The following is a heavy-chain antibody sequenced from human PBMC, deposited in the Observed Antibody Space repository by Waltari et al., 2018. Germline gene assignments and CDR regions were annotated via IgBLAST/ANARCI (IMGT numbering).Heavy chain of an antibody. CDR3: ASVPVTIEDYYYGMDV. CDR1: GGTFSRYA. V-gene: IGHV1-69*01. CDR2: IIPIFGTA. Sequence: QVQLVQSGAEVKKPGSSVKVYCKASGGTFSRYALSWVRQAPGQGLEWMGGIIPIFGTANYAQKFQGRVTITADESTSTAYMELSSLRSEDTAVYYCASVPVTIEDYYYGMDVWGQGTTVTVSS. J-gene: IGHJ6*02. D-gene: IGHD2-2*01.